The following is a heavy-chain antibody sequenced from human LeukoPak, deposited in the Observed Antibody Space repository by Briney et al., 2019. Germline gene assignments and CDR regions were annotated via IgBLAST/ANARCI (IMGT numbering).Heavy chain of an antibody. CDR3: AGATLSSMIVVVSFDY. D-gene: IGHD3-22*01. Sequence: SETLSLTCTVSGGSISSAGHYWTWIRQQPGKGLEWIGYVYYSGSTYYNPSLKSRVTISVDTSKNQFSLKLSSVTAADTAVYYCAGATLSSMIVVVSFDYWGQGTLVTVSS. J-gene: IGHJ4*02. CDR1: GGSISSAGHY. CDR2: VYYSGST. V-gene: IGHV4-31*03.